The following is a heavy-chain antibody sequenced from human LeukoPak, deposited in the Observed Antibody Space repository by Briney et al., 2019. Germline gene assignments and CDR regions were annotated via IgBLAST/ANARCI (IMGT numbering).Heavy chain of an antibody. J-gene: IGHJ3*02. Sequence: SETLSLTCTVSGGSVSSGSYYWSWIRQPPGKGLEWIGYIYYSGSTNYNPSLKSRVTISVDRSKKQFSLKVNSVTAADTAVYYCARVPPGRNFYDSSGYVDAFDIWGQGTMVTVSS. CDR2: IYYSGST. CDR3: ARVPPGRNFYDSSGYVDAFDI. D-gene: IGHD3-22*01. CDR1: GGSVSSGSYY. V-gene: IGHV4-61*01.